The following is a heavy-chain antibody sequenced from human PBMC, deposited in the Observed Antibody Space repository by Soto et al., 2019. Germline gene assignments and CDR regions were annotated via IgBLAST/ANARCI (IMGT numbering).Heavy chain of an antibody. J-gene: IGHJ4*02. CDR1: GFTFSRSA. V-gene: IGHV1-58*01. D-gene: IGHD3-22*01. CDR3: AATLDWGSYDFGGYPS. Sequence: QMHVAQSGPEVKKPGTSVKVSCKGSGFTFSRSAVQWVRQARGQGLEWIGWIVAASGKTDYSQIFQERVTITRDMSTSTVYMELSSLSSEDTAVYYCAATLDWGSYDFGGYPSWGQGTLVTVSS. CDR2: IVAASGKT.